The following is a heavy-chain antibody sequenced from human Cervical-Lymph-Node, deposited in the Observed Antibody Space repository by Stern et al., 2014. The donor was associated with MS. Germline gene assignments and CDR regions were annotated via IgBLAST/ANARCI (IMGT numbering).Heavy chain of an antibody. CDR1: GGSFSGYY. V-gene: IGHV4-34*01. CDR2: INHSGST. J-gene: IGHJ6*02. Sequence: QVQLQQWGAGLLKPSETLSLPCAVYGGSFSGYYWSWIRQPPGKGLEWIGEINHSGSTNYNPSLKSRVTISVDTSKNQFSLKLSSVTAADTAVYYCARGLLLTVTTARGMDVWGQGTTVTVSS. CDR3: ARGLLLTVTTARGMDV. D-gene: IGHD4-17*01.